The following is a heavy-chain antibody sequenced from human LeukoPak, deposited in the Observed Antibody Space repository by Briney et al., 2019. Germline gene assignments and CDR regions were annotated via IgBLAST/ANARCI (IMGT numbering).Heavy chain of an antibody. CDR1: GGTFSSYA. Sequence: SVKVSCKASGGTFSSYAISWVRQAPGQGLEWMGRIIPIFGIANYAQKFQGRVTITADKSTSTAYKELSSLRSEDTAVYYCARAGYCSGGSCYPNDAFDIWGQGTMVTVSS. D-gene: IGHD2-15*01. J-gene: IGHJ3*02. CDR2: IIPIFGIA. CDR3: ARAGYCSGGSCYPNDAFDI. V-gene: IGHV1-69*04.